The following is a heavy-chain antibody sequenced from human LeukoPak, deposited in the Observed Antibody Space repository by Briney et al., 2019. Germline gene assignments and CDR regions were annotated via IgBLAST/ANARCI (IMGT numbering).Heavy chain of an antibody. J-gene: IGHJ3*02. D-gene: IGHD3-3*01. Sequence: PSETLSLTCTVSGCSISSYYWSWIRQPAGKGLEWIGRIYTSGSTNYNPSLKSRVTMSVDTSKNQFSLKLSSVTAADTAVYYCARDLLRFLEWSLLDAFDIWGQGTMVTVSS. CDR1: GCSISSYY. V-gene: IGHV4-4*07. CDR3: ARDLLRFLEWSLLDAFDI. CDR2: IYTSGST.